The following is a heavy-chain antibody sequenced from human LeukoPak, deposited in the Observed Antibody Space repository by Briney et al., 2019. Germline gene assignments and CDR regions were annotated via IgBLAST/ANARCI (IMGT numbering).Heavy chain of an antibody. CDR3: ASSLTMVRGVIPDAFDI. Sequence: SETLSLTFTVSGGSISTYYWNWIRQPPGKGLEWVGSIYYSGSTNYNPSLKSRVTISVDPSKNHFSLKLSSVTAADTAVYYCASSLTMVRGVIPDAFDIWGQGTMVTVSS. CDR2: IYYSGST. J-gene: IGHJ3*02. V-gene: IGHV4-59*01. CDR1: GGSISTYY. D-gene: IGHD3-10*01.